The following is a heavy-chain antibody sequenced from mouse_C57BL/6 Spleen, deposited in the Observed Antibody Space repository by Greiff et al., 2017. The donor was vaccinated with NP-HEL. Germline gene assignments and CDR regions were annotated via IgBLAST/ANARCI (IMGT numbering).Heavy chain of an antibody. CDR1: GYAFSSSW. CDR3: ARSGIYDDYDEGFAY. D-gene: IGHD2-4*01. Sequence: VQLQQSGPELVKPGASVKISCKASGYAFSSSWMNWVKQRPGKGLEWIGRIYPGDGDTNYNGKFKGKATLTADKSSSTAYMQLSSLTSEDSAVYFCARSGIYDDYDEGFAYWGQGTLVTVSA. J-gene: IGHJ3*01. V-gene: IGHV1-82*01. CDR2: IYPGDGDT.